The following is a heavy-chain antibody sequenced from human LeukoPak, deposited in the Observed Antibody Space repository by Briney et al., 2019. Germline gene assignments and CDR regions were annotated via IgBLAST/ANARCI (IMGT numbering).Heavy chain of an antibody. J-gene: IGHJ4*02. CDR2: IYYSGST. CDR1: GGSISSSSYY. Sequence: SETLSLTCTVSGGSISSSSYYWGWIRQPPGKGLEWIGSIYYSGSTYYNPSLKSRVTISVDTSKNQFSLKLSPVIAADTAVYYCATDYGRYFDYWGQGTLVTVSS. D-gene: IGHD4-17*01. CDR3: ATDYGRYFDY. V-gene: IGHV4-39*01.